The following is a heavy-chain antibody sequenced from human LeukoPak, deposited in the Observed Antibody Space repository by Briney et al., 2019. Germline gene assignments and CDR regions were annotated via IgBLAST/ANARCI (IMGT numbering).Heavy chain of an antibody. D-gene: IGHD2-15*01. CDR3: ARSGYCSGGSCRSAFDI. V-gene: IGHV1-69*13. Sequence: GASVKVSCKASGGTFSSYAISWVRQAPGQGLEWMGGIIPIFGTANYAQKFQGRVTITADESTSTAYMELSSLRSEDAAVYYCARSGYCSGGSCRSAFDIWGQGTMVTVSS. CDR1: GGTFSSYA. J-gene: IGHJ3*02. CDR2: IIPIFGTA.